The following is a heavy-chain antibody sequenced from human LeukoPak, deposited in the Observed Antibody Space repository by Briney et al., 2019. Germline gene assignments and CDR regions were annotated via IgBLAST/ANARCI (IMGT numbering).Heavy chain of an antibody. D-gene: IGHD5-12*01. CDR1: GGSISSGGYS. Sequence: SQTLSLTCAVSGGSISSGGYSWSWIRQPPGKGLEWIGYIYHSGSTYYNPSLKSRVTISVDRSKNQFSLKLSSVTAADTAVYYCARVATGAGGIDYWGQGTLVTVSS. CDR3: ARVATGAGGIDY. V-gene: IGHV4-30-2*01. J-gene: IGHJ4*02. CDR2: IYHSGST.